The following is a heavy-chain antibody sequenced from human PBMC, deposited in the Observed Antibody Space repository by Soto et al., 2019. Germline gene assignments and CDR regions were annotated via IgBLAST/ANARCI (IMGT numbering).Heavy chain of an antibody. CDR3: ARVNVTLDF. V-gene: IGHV4-39*01. D-gene: IGHD2-21*02. CDR2: VHYSGNA. Sequence: QLQLQESGPGLVGPSETLSLSCTVSGGSINTYNLFWAWIRPPPGKGLEWIASVHYSGNAYYNPSLTTRVTISRDTSKNRVSLELRSVTAADTAVYYCARVNVTLDFWGQGTLVTVSS. J-gene: IGHJ4*02. CDR1: GGSINTYNLF.